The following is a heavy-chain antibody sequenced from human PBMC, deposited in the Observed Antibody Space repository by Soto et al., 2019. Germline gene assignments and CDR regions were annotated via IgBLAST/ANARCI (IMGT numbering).Heavy chain of an antibody. CDR1: GFIFSTYA. V-gene: IGHV3-30-3*01. Sequence: QVQLVESGGGVVQPERSLRLSCTASGFIFSTYAMQWVRQAPGKGLEWVAVVSSEGGTQFYADSVKGRFTISRDNSKNSLYLQMNSLRDEDTAVYFCARCSRNSCYSYGVDVWGQGATVTVSS. D-gene: IGHD2-15*01. CDR2: VSSEGGTQ. CDR3: ARCSRNSCYSYGVDV. J-gene: IGHJ6*02.